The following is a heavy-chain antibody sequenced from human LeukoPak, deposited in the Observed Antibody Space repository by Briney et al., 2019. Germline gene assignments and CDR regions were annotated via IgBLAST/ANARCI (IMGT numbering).Heavy chain of an antibody. CDR1: GGSVSSGSYY. J-gene: IGHJ5*02. V-gene: IGHV4-61*01. CDR3: ARGPAFDP. Sequence: SETLSLTCTVSGGSVSSGSYYWSWIRQPPGKGLEWIGYIYDSGSTNYNPSLKSRVTISVDTSKNQFSLKLSSVTAADTAVYYCARGPAFDPWGQGTLVTVSS. CDR2: IYDSGST.